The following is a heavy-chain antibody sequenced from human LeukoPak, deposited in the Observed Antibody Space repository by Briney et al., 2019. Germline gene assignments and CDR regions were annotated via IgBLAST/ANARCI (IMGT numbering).Heavy chain of an antibody. V-gene: IGHV4-59*12. D-gene: IGHD3-3*01. CDR3: ARASTFWKPLPEYYYYGMDV. J-gene: IGHJ6*02. Sequence: PSETLSLTCTVSGGSISSYYWSWIRQPAGKGLEWIGYIYHSGSTYYNPSLKSRVTISVDRSKNQFSLKLSSVTAADTAVYYCARASTFWKPLPEYYYYGMDVWGQGTTVTVSS. CDR2: IYHSGST. CDR1: GGSISSYY.